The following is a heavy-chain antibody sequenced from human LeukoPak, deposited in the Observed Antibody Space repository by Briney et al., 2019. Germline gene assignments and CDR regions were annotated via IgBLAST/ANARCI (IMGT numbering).Heavy chain of an antibody. CDR1: GFTFSSYS. Sequence: PGGSLRLSCAASGFTFSSYSMNWVRQAPGRGLEWVAYIRSSGSAMNYADAVKGRFIISRDNAQNTLYLQMSSLRAEDTAVYYCARGTARFDYWGQGTLVTVSS. CDR3: ARGTARFDY. V-gene: IGHV3-48*04. CDR2: IRSSGSAM. J-gene: IGHJ4*02.